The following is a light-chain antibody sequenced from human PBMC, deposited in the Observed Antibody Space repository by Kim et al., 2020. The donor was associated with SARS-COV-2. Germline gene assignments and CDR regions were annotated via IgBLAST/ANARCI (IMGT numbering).Light chain of an antibody. J-gene: IGLJ1*01. Sequence: QSVLTQPPSASGTPGQRVTISCPGTSSNLGSNFVYWYQHLPGTAPKLLIYRNNQRPSGVPDRFSGSKSGTSASLAISGLRSEDEADYYCATWDDSLSGYVFATGTKVTVL. CDR1: SSNLGSNF. V-gene: IGLV1-47*01. CDR2: RNN. CDR3: ATWDDSLSGYV.